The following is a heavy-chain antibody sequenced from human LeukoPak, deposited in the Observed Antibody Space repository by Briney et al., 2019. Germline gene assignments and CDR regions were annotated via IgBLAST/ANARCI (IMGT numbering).Heavy chain of an antibody. Sequence: PGESLKISCKGSGYSFTSYWIGWVRQMPGKGLEWMGIIYPGDSDTRYSPSFQGQVTTSADKSISTAYLQWSSLKASDTAMYYCARGIVGATGDVYYFDYWGQGTLVTVSS. V-gene: IGHV5-51*01. CDR1: GYSFTSYW. CDR2: IYPGDSDT. J-gene: IGHJ4*02. D-gene: IGHD1-26*01. CDR3: ARGIVGATGDVYYFDY.